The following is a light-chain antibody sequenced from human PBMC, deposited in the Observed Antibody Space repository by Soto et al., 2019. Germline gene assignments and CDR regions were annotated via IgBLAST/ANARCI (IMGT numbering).Light chain of an antibody. V-gene: IGKV1-12*01. J-gene: IGKJ4*01. CDR1: QGISSW. CDR3: QQANSFPRT. CDR2: GAS. Sequence: DIQETPSPSSVSASVGDRVTITCRASQGISSWLALYQQKPGKAPKLLIYGASSLQSGVPSRFSGSGSGTDFTLTISSLQPEDFATYYCQQANSFPRTFGGGTKVEIK.